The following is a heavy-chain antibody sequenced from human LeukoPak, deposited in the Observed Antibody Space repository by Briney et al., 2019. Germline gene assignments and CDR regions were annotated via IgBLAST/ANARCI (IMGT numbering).Heavy chain of an antibody. D-gene: IGHD5-18*01. J-gene: IGHJ4*02. CDR2: IIPIFGTA. CDR3: ARSRTDTAMVYFDY. V-gene: IGHV1-69*06. CDR1: GGTFSSYA. Sequence: ASVKVSCKASGGTFSSYAISWVRQAPGQGLEWMGGIIPIFGTANYAQKFQGRVTITADKSTSTAYMELSSLRSEDTAVYYCARSRTDTAMVYFDYWGQGTLVTVSS.